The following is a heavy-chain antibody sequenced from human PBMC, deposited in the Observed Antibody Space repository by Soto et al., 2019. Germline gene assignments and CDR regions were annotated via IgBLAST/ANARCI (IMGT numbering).Heavy chain of an antibody. CDR3: ARQVYTVVTPMDF. D-gene: IGHD2-21*02. CDR2: ISGDRAYI. Sequence: PGGSLRLSCVACGFTFSAYSMNWVRQAPGKGLEWLSYISGDRAYIYYADSVRGRFTISRDNAENSLYLQMDNLRDEDTALYYCARQVYTVVTPMDFWGQGTLVTVSS. V-gene: IGHV3-48*02. CDR1: GFTFSAYS. J-gene: IGHJ4*02.